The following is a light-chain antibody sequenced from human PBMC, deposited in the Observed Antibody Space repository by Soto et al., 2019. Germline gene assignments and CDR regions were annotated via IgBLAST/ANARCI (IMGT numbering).Light chain of an antibody. CDR3: GADAGSGSNFVYVV. Sequence: QSVLTQPPSASASLGASVTLTCTLSSGYSNYKVDWYQQRPGKGPRFVMRVGTGGIVGSKGDGIPDRFSVLGSGLNRYLTIKNIQEEDESDYHCGADAGSGSNFVYVVFGGGTKLTVL. CDR1: SGYSNYK. CDR2: VGTGGIVG. J-gene: IGLJ2*01. V-gene: IGLV9-49*01.